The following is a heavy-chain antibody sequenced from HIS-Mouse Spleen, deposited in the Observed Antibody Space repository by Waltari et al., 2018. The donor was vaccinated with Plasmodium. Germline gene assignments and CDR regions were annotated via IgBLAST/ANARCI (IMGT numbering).Heavy chain of an antibody. Sequence: EVQLVESGGGLVQPGGSWGVACAASGFTFRSYWMSWVGQAPGKGLEWVANIKQDGSEKYYVDSVKGRFTISRDNAKNSLYLQMNSLRAEDTAVYYCASSWYWYFDLWGRGTLVTVSS. CDR2: IKQDGSEK. V-gene: IGHV3-7*01. CDR1: GFTFRSYW. J-gene: IGHJ2*01. D-gene: IGHD6-13*01. CDR3: ASSWYWYFDL.